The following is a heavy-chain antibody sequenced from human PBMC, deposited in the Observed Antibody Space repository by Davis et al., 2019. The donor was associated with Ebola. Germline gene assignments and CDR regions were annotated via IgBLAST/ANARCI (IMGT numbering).Heavy chain of an antibody. J-gene: IGHJ6*02. D-gene: IGHD3-3*01. V-gene: IGHV4-59*12. CDR1: GGSISSYY. CDR2: IYYSGST. Sequence: PSETLSLTCTVSGGSISSYYWSWIRQPPGKGLEWIGYIYYSGSTNYNPSLKSRVTISVDTSKNQFSLKLSSVTAADTAVYYCARGEQKYYDFWSGYYYGMDVWGQGTTVTVSS. CDR3: ARGEQKYYDFWSGYYYGMDV.